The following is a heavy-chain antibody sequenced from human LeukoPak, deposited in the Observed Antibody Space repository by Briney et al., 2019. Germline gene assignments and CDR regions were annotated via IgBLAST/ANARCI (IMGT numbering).Heavy chain of an antibody. Sequence: PGGSLRLSCAASGFSFFNYSMNWVRQAPGKGLEWVSCITRSGNSLYYADSVKGRFTISRDTAKNSLYLRMDSLRAEDTAVYYCARVGYCSSASCPRNFDYWGQGTLVTVSS. CDR2: ITRSGNSL. CDR1: GFSFFNYS. V-gene: IGHV3-48*04. CDR3: ARVGYCSSASCPRNFDY. D-gene: IGHD2-2*01. J-gene: IGHJ4*02.